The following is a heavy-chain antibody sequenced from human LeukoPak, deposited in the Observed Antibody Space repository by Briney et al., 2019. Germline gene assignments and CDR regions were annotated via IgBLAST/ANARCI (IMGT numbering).Heavy chain of an antibody. D-gene: IGHD3-3*01. CDR3: ARESQYDFWSGYYPSYYFDY. CDR2: ISYDGSNK. Sequence: SGGSLRLSCAASGLAFSIYAMHWVRQAPGKGLEWVAVISYDGSNKYYADSVKGRFTISRDNSKNTLYLQMNSLRAEDTAVYYCARESQYDFWSGYYPSYYFDYWGQGTLVTVSS. J-gene: IGHJ4*02. V-gene: IGHV3-30-3*01. CDR1: GLAFSIYA.